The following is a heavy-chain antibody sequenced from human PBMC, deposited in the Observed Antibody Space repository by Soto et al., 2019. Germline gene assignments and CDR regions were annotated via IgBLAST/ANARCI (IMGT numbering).Heavy chain of an antibody. Sequence: GASVKVSCKASGYTFTSYGISWVRQAPGQGLEWMGWISAYNGNTNYAQKLQGRVTMTTDTSTSTAYMELRSLRSDDTAVYYCARDKYGPIPAAIGYWGQGTLVTVSS. CDR1: GYTFTSYG. D-gene: IGHD2-2*02. V-gene: IGHV1-18*01. CDR3: ARDKYGPIPAAIGY. CDR2: ISAYNGNT. J-gene: IGHJ4*02.